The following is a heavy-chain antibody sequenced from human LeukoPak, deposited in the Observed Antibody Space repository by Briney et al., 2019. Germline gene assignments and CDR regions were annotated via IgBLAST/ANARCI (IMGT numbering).Heavy chain of an antibody. CDR2: ISSSGSTI. V-gene: IGHV3-48*03. J-gene: IGHJ4*02. CDR1: GFTFSNYE. Sequence: GGSLRLSCAASGFTFSNYEMNWVRPAPGKGLEWVSYISSSGSTIYYADSVKGRFTISRDNAKNSLYLQMNSLRAEDAAVYYCARIGGYYYFDYWGQGALVTVSS. CDR3: ARIGGYYYFDY. D-gene: IGHD3-22*01.